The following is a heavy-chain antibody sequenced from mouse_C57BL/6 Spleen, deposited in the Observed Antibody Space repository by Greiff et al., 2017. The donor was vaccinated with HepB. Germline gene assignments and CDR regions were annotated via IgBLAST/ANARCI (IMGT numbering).Heavy chain of an antibody. CDR2: IDPSDSET. CDR3: ARGDYAGY. CDR1: GYTFTSYW. Sequence: VQLQQSGAELVRPGSSVKLSCKASGYTFTSYWMHWVKQRPIQGLEWIGNIDPSDSETHYNQKFKDKATLTVDKSSSTAYMQLSSLTSEDSAVYYCARGDYAGYWGQGTTLTVSS. V-gene: IGHV1-52*01. J-gene: IGHJ2*01.